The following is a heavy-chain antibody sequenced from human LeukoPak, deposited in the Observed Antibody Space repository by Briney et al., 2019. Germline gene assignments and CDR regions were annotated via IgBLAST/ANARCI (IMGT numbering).Heavy chain of an antibody. J-gene: IGHJ5*02. D-gene: IGHD6-6*01. CDR3: ARGGIAARPSWFDP. CDR1: GGSISSYY. V-gene: IGHV4-59*01. CDR2: IYYSGST. Sequence: SETLSLTCTVSGGSISSYYWSWIRQPPGKGLEWIGYIYYSGSTNYNPSLKSRVTISVDTSKNQFSLKLSSVTAADTAVYYCARGGIAARPSWFDPWGQGTLVTVSS.